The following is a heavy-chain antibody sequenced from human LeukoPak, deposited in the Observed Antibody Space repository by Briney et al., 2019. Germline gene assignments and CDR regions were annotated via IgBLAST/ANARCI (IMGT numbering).Heavy chain of an antibody. Sequence: GGSLRLSCAASGFTFSTYGMHWVRQAPGKGLEWVAVISYDGSSKFYADSVKGRFTISRDSSKNTLHLQMNSLRDEDTAVYYCARVYWNYGQGEFDYWGQGTLVTVSS. D-gene: IGHD1-7*01. CDR2: ISYDGSSK. J-gene: IGHJ4*02. CDR3: ARVYWNYGQGEFDY. V-gene: IGHV3-30*03. CDR1: GFTFSTYG.